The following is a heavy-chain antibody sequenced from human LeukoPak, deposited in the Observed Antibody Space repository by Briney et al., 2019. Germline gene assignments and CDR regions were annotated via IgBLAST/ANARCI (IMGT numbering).Heavy chain of an antibody. J-gene: IGHJ6*03. CDR2: IYYSGST. Sequence: SETLSLTCTVSGGSISSSSYYWGWIRQPPGKGLEWIGSIYYSGSTYYNPSLKSRVTISVDTSKNQFSLKLSSVTAADTAVYYCARVTHDILSMDVWGKGTTVTVSS. D-gene: IGHD3-9*01. CDR3: ARVTHDILSMDV. V-gene: IGHV4-39*07. CDR1: GGSISSSSYY.